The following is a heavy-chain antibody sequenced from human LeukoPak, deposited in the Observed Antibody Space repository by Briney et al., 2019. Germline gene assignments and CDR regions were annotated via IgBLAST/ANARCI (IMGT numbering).Heavy chain of an antibody. Sequence: GGSLRLSCAASGFTFSTYSMNWVRQAPGKGLEWVSYIGSSSTSIYYADSVKGRFTISRDNAKNSLYLQMNSLRAEDTAVYYCARDRDYYETSGYYLTFFDSWGQGTLVTVSS. CDR1: GFTFSTYS. D-gene: IGHD3-22*01. CDR3: ARDRDYYETSGYYLTFFDS. J-gene: IGHJ4*02. CDR2: IGSSSTSI. V-gene: IGHV3-48*01.